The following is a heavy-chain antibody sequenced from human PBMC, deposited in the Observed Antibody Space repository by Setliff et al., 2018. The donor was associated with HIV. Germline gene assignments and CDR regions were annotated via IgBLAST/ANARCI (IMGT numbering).Heavy chain of an antibody. V-gene: IGHV4-39*01. CDR2: FYYTGST. Sequence: TSETLSLTCTVAGGSINSRSYSWGWIRQHPGKGLEWIGSFYYTGSTYYNPSLRSRVTISVDTSKNQFSLKLSSVSAADTAVYYCARSKTFYDFWGGYYTHGAFKIWGLGTMVTVSS. CDR1: GGSINSRSYS. CDR3: ARSKTFYDFWGGYYTHGAFKI. J-gene: IGHJ3*02. D-gene: IGHD3-3*01.